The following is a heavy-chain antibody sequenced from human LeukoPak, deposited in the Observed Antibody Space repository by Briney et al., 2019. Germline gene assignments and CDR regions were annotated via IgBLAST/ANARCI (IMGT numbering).Heavy chain of an antibody. CDR3: AKDFLTEDSSGYADY. V-gene: IGHV3-33*06. J-gene: IGHJ4*02. CDR1: GFTFSSYG. Sequence: RPGRSLRLSCAASGFTFSSYGMHWVRQAPGKGLEWVAVIWYDGSKKYYADSVKGRFTISRDNSRNTLYLQMNSLRVEDTAVYYCAKDFLTEDSSGYADYWGQGTLVTVSS. CDR2: IWYDGSKK. D-gene: IGHD3-22*01.